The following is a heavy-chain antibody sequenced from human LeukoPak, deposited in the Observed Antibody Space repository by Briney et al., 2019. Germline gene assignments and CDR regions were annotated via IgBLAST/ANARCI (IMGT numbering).Heavy chain of an antibody. J-gene: IGHJ4*02. CDR3: AAGPAGNGHLSSY. CDR1: GFTFSNYW. Sequence: GGSLRLSCAASGFTFSNYWLHWVRQVPGKGLMWVSRINGDGNNVNYADSVKGRFTISRDNAKNTLYLQMNSLRAEDTAIYYCAAGPAGNGHLSSYWGQGTRVTVSS. CDR2: INGDGNNV. D-gene: IGHD1-1*01. V-gene: IGHV3-74*01.